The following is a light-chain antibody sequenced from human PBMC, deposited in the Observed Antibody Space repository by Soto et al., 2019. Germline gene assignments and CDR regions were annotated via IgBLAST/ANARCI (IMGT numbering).Light chain of an antibody. CDR3: QCYDSSLSGVV. J-gene: IGLJ2*01. V-gene: IGLV1-40*01. CDR2: GNS. CDR1: SSNIGAGYD. Sequence: QPVLTQPPSVSGAPGQRVTISCTGSSSNIGAGYDVHWYQQLPGTAPKLLIYGNSNRPSGVPDRFSGSKSGTSASLAITGLQAEYEADYYCQCYDSSLSGVVFGGGTKLTVL.